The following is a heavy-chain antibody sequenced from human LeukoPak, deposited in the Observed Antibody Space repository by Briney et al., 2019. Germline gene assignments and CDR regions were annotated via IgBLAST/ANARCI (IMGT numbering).Heavy chain of an antibody. V-gene: IGHV3-33*08. Sequence: PGGSLRLSCAASGFTFSSYGMHWVRQAPGKGLEWVAIIWYDGNTEYYADSVKGRFTISRDNSKNILYLQMNSLRAEDTAVYYCARGLRYFDWSQNWFDPWGQGTLVTVSS. J-gene: IGHJ5*02. CDR2: IWYDGNTE. CDR3: ARGLRYFDWSQNWFDP. CDR1: GFTFSSYG. D-gene: IGHD3-9*01.